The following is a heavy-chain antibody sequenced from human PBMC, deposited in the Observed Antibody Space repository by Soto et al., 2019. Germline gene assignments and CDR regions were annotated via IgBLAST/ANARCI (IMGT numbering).Heavy chain of an antibody. V-gene: IGHV3-64*01. CDR3: AREYGMDV. J-gene: IGHJ6*02. Sequence: GGSLRLSCAASGFTLSDYSMHWVRQAAGKGLEYVSAISYKGDTTYYANSVKGRVTLTRDTSTKTAFMELRSLTGDDTAVYYCAREYGMDVWGQGTTVTVSS. CDR2: ISYKGDTT. CDR1: GFTLSDYS.